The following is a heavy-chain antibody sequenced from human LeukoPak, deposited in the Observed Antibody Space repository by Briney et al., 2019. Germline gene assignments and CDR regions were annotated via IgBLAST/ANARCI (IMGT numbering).Heavy chain of an antibody. Sequence: SETLSLTCAVYGGSFSGYYWSWIRQPPGKGLEWIGEINHSGSTNYNPSLKSRVTLSVDTSKNQFSLKLSSVTAADTAVYYCARGLIAAAAPPFDYWGQGTLVTVSS. CDR3: ARGLIAAAAPPFDY. CDR2: INHSGST. J-gene: IGHJ4*02. D-gene: IGHD6-13*01. V-gene: IGHV4-34*01. CDR1: GGSFSGYY.